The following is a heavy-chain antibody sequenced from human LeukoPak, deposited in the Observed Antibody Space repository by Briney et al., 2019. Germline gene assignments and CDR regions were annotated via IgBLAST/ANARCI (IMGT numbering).Heavy chain of an antibody. CDR3: ARARGPGYCSSTSCYTGNDAFDI. J-gene: IGHJ3*02. Sequence: ASVKASCKASAGTFSSYAISWVRQAPGQGLEWMGGIIPIFGTANYAQKFQGRVTITADESTSTAYMELSSLRSEDTAVYYCARARGPGYCSSTSCYTGNDAFDIWGQGTKVTVSS. V-gene: IGHV1-69*13. CDR2: IIPIFGTA. CDR1: AGTFSSYA. D-gene: IGHD2-2*02.